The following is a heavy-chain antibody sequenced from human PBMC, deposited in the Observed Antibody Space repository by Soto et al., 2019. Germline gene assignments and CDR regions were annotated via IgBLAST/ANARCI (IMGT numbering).Heavy chain of an antibody. Sequence: GGSLRLSCAASGFTFSSYGMNWVRQAPGKGLEWVSSISSSSSYIYYADSVKGRFTISRDNAKNSLYLQMNSLRAEDTAVYYCARMTTTVTTRGVGYWGQGTLVTVSS. V-gene: IGHV3-21*01. CDR1: GFTFSSYG. CDR2: ISSSSSYI. D-gene: IGHD4-17*01. CDR3: ARMTTTVTTRGVGY. J-gene: IGHJ4*02.